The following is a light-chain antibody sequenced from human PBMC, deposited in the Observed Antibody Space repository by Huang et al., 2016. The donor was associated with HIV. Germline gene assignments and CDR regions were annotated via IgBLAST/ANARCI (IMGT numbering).Light chain of an antibody. CDR3: QQYNDWPPT. Sequence: IVMTQSPDTLSVSPGERATLSCRASQTVSNKLAWYQQSPGQAPRLRVYGASTRATGVPDRFSGSGSGAEFALTISSLTSEDFTFYYCQQYNDWPPTFGQGTKLEI. J-gene: IGKJ2*01. CDR1: QTVSNK. CDR2: GAS. V-gene: IGKV3-15*01.